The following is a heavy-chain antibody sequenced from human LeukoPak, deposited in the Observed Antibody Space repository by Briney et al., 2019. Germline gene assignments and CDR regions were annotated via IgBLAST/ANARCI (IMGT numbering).Heavy chain of an antibody. Sequence: ASVKVSCKASGYTFTSYDINWLRQATGQGPEWMGWMNPNSGATGYAQKFQGRVTMTRSTSTNTAYMELSSLRSEDTAVYYCALTHRTIFGVVASGMDVWGQGTTVTVSS. CDR1: GYTFTSYD. CDR2: MNPNSGAT. J-gene: IGHJ6*02. CDR3: ALTHRTIFGVVASGMDV. D-gene: IGHD3-3*01. V-gene: IGHV1-8*01.